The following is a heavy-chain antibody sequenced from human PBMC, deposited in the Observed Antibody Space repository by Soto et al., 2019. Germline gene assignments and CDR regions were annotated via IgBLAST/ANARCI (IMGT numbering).Heavy chain of an antibody. Sequence: GESLKISCAASGFTFSSYAMSWVRQAPGKGLEWVSAISGSGGSTYYADSVKGRFTISRDNSKNTLYLQMNSLRAEDTAVYYCAKDHYDSSGYYPFDYWGQGTLVTVSS. CDR1: GFTFSSYA. D-gene: IGHD3-22*01. CDR3: AKDHYDSSGYYPFDY. V-gene: IGHV3-23*01. CDR2: ISGSGGST. J-gene: IGHJ4*02.